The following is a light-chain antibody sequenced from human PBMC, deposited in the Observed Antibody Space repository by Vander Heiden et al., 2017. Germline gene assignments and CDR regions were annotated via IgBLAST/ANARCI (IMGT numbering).Light chain of an antibody. Sequence: QMHQSPSSLSASVGDRVTITCRTSQSITNFLAWYQQKPGRAPKLLVYGGYRLETGVPSRFSGSETGTEFTLTISSLQPEDVATYYCLKYDSDPRTFGQGTKVELK. CDR2: GGY. J-gene: IGKJ1*01. CDR3: LKYDSDPRT. V-gene: IGKV1-27*01. CDR1: QSITNF.